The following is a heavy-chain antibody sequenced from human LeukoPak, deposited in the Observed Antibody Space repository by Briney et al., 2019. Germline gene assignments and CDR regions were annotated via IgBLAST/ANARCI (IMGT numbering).Heavy chain of an antibody. Sequence: GESLKISCKGSGYRFTSYWSAWVRQMPGKGLEWMGVIYAGDSDTRYSPSFQGQVTISVDKSISTAYLQWSSLKASDTAMYYCARCSGGSCYWFDPWGQGTLVTVSS. CDR3: ARCSGGSCYWFDP. D-gene: IGHD2-15*01. J-gene: IGHJ5*02. CDR2: IYAGDSDT. V-gene: IGHV5-51*01. CDR1: GYRFTSYW.